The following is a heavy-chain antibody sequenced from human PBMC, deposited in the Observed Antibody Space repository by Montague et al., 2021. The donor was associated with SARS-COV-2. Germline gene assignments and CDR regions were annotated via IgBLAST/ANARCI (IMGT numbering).Heavy chain of an antibody. CDR1: GFSLSTIGVG. Sequence: PPLVKPTQTLTLTCTFSGFSLSTIGVGVGWIRQPPGKALEWLALIYWDDDKRYSPSLKSRLTITKDTSKNQVVLTMTNMDPVDTATYYCAHRRPGSGSYYFDYWGQGTLVTVSS. V-gene: IGHV2-5*02. D-gene: IGHD3-10*01. J-gene: IGHJ4*02. CDR2: IYWDDDK. CDR3: AHRRPGSGSYYFDY.